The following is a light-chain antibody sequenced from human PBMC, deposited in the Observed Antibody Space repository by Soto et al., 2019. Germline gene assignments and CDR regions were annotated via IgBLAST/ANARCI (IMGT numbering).Light chain of an antibody. CDR2: AAS. CDR1: QSVTSNY. V-gene: IGKV3-20*01. J-gene: IGKJ2*01. Sequence: EVVLTQSPDTLSLSPGERATLSCRASQSVTSNYLAWYQQKPGQAPRLIIYAASSRASGIPDRFSGSGSGTDFTLTISGLEPEDVAVYYCQQYGRSPLMYTFGQGTKLEIK. CDR3: QQYGRSPLMYT.